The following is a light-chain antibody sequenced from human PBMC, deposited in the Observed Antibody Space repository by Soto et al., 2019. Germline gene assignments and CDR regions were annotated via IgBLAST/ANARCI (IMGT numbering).Light chain of an antibody. Sequence: EIVLTQSPATLSLSPGERATLSCRASQSVSSNYLAWYQRKAGQAPRLLIYGAFSRATGIPDRFSGSGSGTDFTLTISRLEPEDFAVYYCQQRSNWPPLTFGGGTKVDIK. J-gene: IGKJ4*01. V-gene: IGKV3D-20*02. CDR2: GAF. CDR3: QQRSNWPPLT. CDR1: QSVSSNY.